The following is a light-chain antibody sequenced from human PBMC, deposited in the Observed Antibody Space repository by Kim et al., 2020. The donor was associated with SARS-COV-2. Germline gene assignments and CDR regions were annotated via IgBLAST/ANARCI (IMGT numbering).Light chain of an antibody. CDR2: QDS. CDR1: KLGDKY. J-gene: IGLJ2*01. Sequence: LSPGQTASITCSGDKLGDKYASWYQQKPGQSPVLVIYQDSKRPSGIPERFSGSNSGNTATLTISGTQAMDEADYYCQAWASSTVVFGGGTQLTVL. V-gene: IGLV3-1*01. CDR3: QAWASSTVV.